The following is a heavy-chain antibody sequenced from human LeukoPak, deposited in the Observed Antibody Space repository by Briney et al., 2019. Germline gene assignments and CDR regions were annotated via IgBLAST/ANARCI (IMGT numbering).Heavy chain of an antibody. V-gene: IGHV4-61*02. CDR1: GGSISSGSYY. J-gene: IGHJ2*01. D-gene: IGHD4-17*01. CDR3: ARDPYGDYFDWYFDL. Sequence: SQTLSLTCTVSGGSISSGSYYWSWIRQPAGKGLEWIGRIYTSGSTNYNPSLKSRVTISVDTSKNQFSLKLSSVTAADTAVYYCARDPYGDYFDWYFDLWGRGTLVTVSS. CDR2: IYTSGST.